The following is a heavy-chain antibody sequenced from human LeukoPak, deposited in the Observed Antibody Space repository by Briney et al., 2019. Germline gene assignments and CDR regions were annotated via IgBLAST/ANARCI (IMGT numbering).Heavy chain of an antibody. D-gene: IGHD3-16*01. Sequence: SQTLSLTCSVSGDSISIGDYRWSWIRQSPGKGLEWIGYIYYIGTAYFNPSLRSRVALSADTSKNQFSLKLNSVTVADSAVYFCARARGDSPRIYYYMDVWGKGTTVTVSS. CDR3: ARARGDSPRIYYYMDV. V-gene: IGHV4-30-4*01. CDR1: GDSISIGDYR. CDR2: IYYIGTA. J-gene: IGHJ6*03.